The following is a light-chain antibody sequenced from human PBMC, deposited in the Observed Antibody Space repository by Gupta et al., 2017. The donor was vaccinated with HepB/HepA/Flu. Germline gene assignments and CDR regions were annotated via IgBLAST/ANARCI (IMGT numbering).Light chain of an antibody. Sequence: DIVMTQSPLSLPVTPGEPASISCRSSQSLLHSNGYNYLDWYLQKPGQSPQVLIYLGSDRASGVPDRFSGSGSGTDFTLKISRVEAEDVGIYYCRQTLQTPLTFGGGTKVEMK. V-gene: IGKV2-28*01. J-gene: IGKJ4*01. CDR3: RQTLQTPLT. CDR2: LGS. CDR1: QSLLHSNGYNY.